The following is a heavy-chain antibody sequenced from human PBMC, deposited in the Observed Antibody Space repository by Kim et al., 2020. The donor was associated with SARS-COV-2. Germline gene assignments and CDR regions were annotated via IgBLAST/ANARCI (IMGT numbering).Heavy chain of an antibody. D-gene: IGHD3-22*01. J-gene: IGHJ4*02. CDR2: SNK. CDR3: AGGSSGYSDY. V-gene: IGHV3-30*01. Sequence: SNKYYADAVKGRFTISRDKSRNTLYLQMERLRAEDTAVYYCAGGSSGYSDYWGQGTLVTVSS.